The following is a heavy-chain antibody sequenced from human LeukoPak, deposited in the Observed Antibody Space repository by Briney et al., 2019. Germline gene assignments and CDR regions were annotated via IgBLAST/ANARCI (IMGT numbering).Heavy chain of an antibody. Sequence: PGGSLRLSCAASGFTFRTYAMTWVRQAPGKGLEWVSSITGNGGSTYYADSVKGRFTISRDNSKNTLYLQMNSLRAEDTAVYYCAKKHSSGLHYWGQGTLVTVSS. CDR1: GFTFRTYA. CDR3: AKKHSSGLHY. V-gene: IGHV3-23*01. J-gene: IGHJ4*02. CDR2: ITGNGGST. D-gene: IGHD6-19*01.